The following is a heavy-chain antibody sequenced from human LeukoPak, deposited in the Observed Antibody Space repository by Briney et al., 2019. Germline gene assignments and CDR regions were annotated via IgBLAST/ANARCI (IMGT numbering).Heavy chain of an antibody. Sequence: HPSETLSLTCTVSGGSISSSSYYWGWIRQPPGKGLEWIGTIYYSGSTYYNPSLKSRVTISVDTSKNQFSLKLSSVTAADTAVYYCARRSQLLLGIDIWGQGTMVTVSS. J-gene: IGHJ3*02. CDR2: IYYSGST. CDR3: ARRSQLLLGIDI. V-gene: IGHV4-39*01. CDR1: GGSISSSSYY. D-gene: IGHD2-2*01.